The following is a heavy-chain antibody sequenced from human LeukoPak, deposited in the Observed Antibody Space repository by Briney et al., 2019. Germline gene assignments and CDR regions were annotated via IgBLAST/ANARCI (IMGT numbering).Heavy chain of an antibody. CDR1: GYTFTSYY. CDR3: ARDPITMIVVVPDAFDI. J-gene: IGHJ3*02. Sequence: GASVKVSCKASGYTFTSYYMHRVRQAPGQGLEWMGIINPSGGSTSYAQKFQGRVTMTRDTSTSTVYMELSSLRSEDTAVYYCARDPITMIVVVPDAFDIWGQRTMVTVSS. D-gene: IGHD3-22*01. V-gene: IGHV1-46*01. CDR2: INPSGGST.